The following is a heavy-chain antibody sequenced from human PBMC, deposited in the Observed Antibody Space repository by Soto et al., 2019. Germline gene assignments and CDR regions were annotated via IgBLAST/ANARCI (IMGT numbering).Heavy chain of an antibody. CDR1: GGSTSSDNY. J-gene: IGHJ4*02. CDR2: IYYSGNT. CDR3: AREGGESSDGLYYFDS. V-gene: IGHV4-30-4*01. Sequence: TLSLTCTVSGGSTSSDNYWSWIRQPPGKGLEWIVHIYYSGNTDYNPSLKSRLAISIDTSKNQFSLKLSSVTAADTAVYFCAREGGESSDGLYYFDSWGQGSLVTASS. D-gene: IGHD3-16*01.